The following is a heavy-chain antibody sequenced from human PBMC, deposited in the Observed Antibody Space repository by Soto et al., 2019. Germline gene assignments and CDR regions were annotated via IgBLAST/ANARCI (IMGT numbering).Heavy chain of an antibody. CDR2: IYYSGST. CDR3: ARHGNTVTTGYYYGMDV. V-gene: IGHV4-39*01. Sequence: SGTLSLTCTVSGGSISSSSYYWGWIRQPPGKGLEWIGTIYYSGSTYYNPSLKSRVTISVDTSKNQFSLKLSSVTATDTAVYYCARHGNTVTTGYYYGMDVWGQGTTVTVSS. CDR1: GGSISSSSYY. J-gene: IGHJ6*02. D-gene: IGHD4-17*01.